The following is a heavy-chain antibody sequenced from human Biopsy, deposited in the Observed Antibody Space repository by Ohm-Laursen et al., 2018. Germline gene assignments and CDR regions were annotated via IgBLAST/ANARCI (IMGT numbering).Heavy chain of an antibody. CDR1: GFSLSARCMC. V-gene: IGHV2-70*11. D-gene: IGHD6-13*01. CDR2: VDWADSP. J-gene: IGHJ6*02. CDR3: ARTPILIVSAGLVYRHRRHLQGMDV. Sequence: TQTLTLTCSFSGFSLSARCMCVSWILQAPVKALEWLARVDWADSPDHSASLQTKLSISKDTSNDQMVLTVNNVDPADTATYYCARTPILIVSAGLVYRHRRHLQGMDVWGQGIAVTVS.